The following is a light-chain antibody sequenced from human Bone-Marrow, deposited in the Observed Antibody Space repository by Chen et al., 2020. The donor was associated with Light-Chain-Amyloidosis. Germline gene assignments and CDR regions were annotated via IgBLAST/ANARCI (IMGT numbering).Light chain of an antibody. CDR2: EVT. CDR1: SSDVGGDNH. V-gene: IGLV2-14*01. J-gene: IGLJ1*01. CDR3: SSYTITNTLV. Sequence: QSVLTQPASVSGSPGQSLTISCTGTSSDVGGDNHVSWYQQHPDKAPKLMIYEVTNRPSWVPDRCSGSKSDNTASLTISGLQTEDEADYFCSSYTITNTLVFGSGTRVTVL.